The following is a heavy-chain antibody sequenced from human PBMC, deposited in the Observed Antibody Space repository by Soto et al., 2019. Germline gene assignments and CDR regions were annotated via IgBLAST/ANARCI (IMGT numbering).Heavy chain of an antibody. D-gene: IGHD2-2*02. CDR3: ARGRIRGYCSSPSCYNNWFDP. J-gene: IGHJ5*02. Sequence: QVQLVQSGAEVKKPGSSVKVSCKASGGTLSSYTISWVRQAPGQGLEWMGRIIPILGIANYAQKFQGRVTITADKSTSTAYMELSSLRSEDTAVYYCARGRIRGYCSSPSCYNNWFDPWGQGTLVTVSS. CDR2: IIPILGIA. V-gene: IGHV1-69*02. CDR1: GGTLSSYT.